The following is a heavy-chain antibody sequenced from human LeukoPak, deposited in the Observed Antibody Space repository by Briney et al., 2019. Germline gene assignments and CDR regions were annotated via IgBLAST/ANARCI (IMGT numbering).Heavy chain of an antibody. CDR2: IYPGDSDT. V-gene: IGHV5-51*01. D-gene: IGHD3-3*01. J-gene: IGHJ6*02. CDR1: GYSFTSYW. CDR3: ARAYTGDFWSGYYLGYYYYGMDV. Sequence: GESLKISCKGSGYSFTSYWIGWVRQMPGKGLEWMGIIYPGDSDTRYSPSFQGQVTISADKSISTAYLQWSSLKASDTAMYYCARAYTGDFWSGYYLGYYYYGMDVWGQGTTVTVCS.